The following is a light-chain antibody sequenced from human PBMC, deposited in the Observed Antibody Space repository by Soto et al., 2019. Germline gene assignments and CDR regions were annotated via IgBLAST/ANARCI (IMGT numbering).Light chain of an antibody. V-gene: IGKV3-15*01. CDR2: GAS. J-gene: IGKJ1*01. CDR3: QQYNSWSRT. CDR1: QSVSSD. Sequence: EIVEPDAPRILTVSPCERATLSFKASQSVSSDLPWYHQKPGQAPRLLIYGASTRATGISARFSGSGSGTQFTLAIYSLDSEDIAVYYCQQYNSWSRTFGQGTKA.